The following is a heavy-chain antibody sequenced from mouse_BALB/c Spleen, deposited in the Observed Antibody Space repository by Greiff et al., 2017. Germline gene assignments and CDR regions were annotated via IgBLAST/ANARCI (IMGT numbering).Heavy chain of an antibody. CDR3: ARNWEGNAWFAY. D-gene: IGHD4-1*01. J-gene: IGHJ3*01. V-gene: IGHV1-4*01. Sequence: QVQLKQSGAELARPGASVKMSCKASGYTFTSYTMHWVKQRPGQGLEWIGYINPSSGYTNYNQKFKDKATLTADTSSNTAYMQLSSLTSEDSAVYYCARNWEGNAWFAYWGQGTLVTVSA. CDR1: GYTFTSYT. CDR2: INPSSGYT.